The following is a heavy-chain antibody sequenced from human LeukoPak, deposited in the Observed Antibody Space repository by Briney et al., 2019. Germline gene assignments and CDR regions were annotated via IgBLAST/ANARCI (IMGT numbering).Heavy chain of an antibody. CDR2: IYYSGST. CDR1: GGSISSYY. D-gene: IGHD1-26*01. CDR3: ARHQSGSRRVWFDP. V-gene: IGHV4-59*08. Sequence: SETLSLTCTVSGGSISSYYWSWIRQPPGKGLEWIGYIYYSGSTNYNPSLKSRVTISVDTSKNQFSLKLSSVTAADTAVYYCARHQSGSRRVWFDPWSQGTLVTVSS. J-gene: IGHJ5*02.